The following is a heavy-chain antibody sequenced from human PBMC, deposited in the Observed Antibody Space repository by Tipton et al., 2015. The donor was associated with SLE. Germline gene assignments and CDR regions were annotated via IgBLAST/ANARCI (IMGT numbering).Heavy chain of an antibody. D-gene: IGHD3-3*01. CDR1: GYTFTSYG. J-gene: IGHJ6*02. Sequence: QSGAEVKKPGASVKVSCKASGYTFTSYGISWVRQAPGQGLEWMGWISAYNGNTNYAQKLQGRVTMTTDTSTSTAYMELRSLRSDDTAGYYCARDRLTIFGVVTLYGMDVWGQGTTVTVSS. V-gene: IGHV1-18*01. CDR3: ARDRLTIFGVVTLYGMDV. CDR2: ISAYNGNT.